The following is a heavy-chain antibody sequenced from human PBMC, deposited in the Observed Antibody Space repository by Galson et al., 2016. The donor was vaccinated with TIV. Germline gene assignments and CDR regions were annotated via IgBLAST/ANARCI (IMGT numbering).Heavy chain of an antibody. J-gene: IGHJ4*02. V-gene: IGHV1-69*13. CDR2: IFAIFGIA. Sequence: SVKVSCKASGGIFRTNAISWVRQAPGQGLGWMGGIFAIFGIANYAQKFQGRVTITADESTSTAYMELSSLRSEDTAVYYCARNRGYSVTGDFDFWGQGTLVTVSS. CDR3: ARNRGYSVTGDFDF. D-gene: IGHD5/OR15-5a*01. CDR1: GGIFRTNA.